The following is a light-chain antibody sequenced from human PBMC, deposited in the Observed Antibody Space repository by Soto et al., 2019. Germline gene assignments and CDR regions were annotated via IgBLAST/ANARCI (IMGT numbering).Light chain of an antibody. CDR2: GAS. V-gene: IGKV3-20*01. CDR3: QQYGRSPWT. J-gene: IGKJ1*01. CDR1: QSIGSNY. Sequence: EIVLTQSPNTLSLSPGERATLSCRASQSIGSNYLGWYQQKPGQAPRLLIYGASTRATGIPARFSGTGSGTDFTLTISRLEPEDFAVYFCQQYGRSPWTFGQGTKVEIK.